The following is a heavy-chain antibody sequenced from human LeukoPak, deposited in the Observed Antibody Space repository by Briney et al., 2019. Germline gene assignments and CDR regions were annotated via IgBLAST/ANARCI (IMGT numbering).Heavy chain of an antibody. CDR3: ARDLFWTGYYYFDF. D-gene: IGHD3-3*01. CDR2: IDANSGGT. Sequence: ASVKVSCKTSGFTFTGYYFHWMRQAPGQGLEWMGSIDANSGGTEYAQKFQDRVTMTRDTSLSTAYMEVTSLTSDDTAVYYCARDLFWTGYYYFDFWGQGTLVTVSS. J-gene: IGHJ4*02. CDR1: GFTFTGYY. V-gene: IGHV1-2*02.